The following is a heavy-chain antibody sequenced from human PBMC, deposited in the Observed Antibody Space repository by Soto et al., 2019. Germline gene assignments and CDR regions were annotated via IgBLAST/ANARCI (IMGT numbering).Heavy chain of an antibody. V-gene: IGHV1-46*01. CDR3: ARGPIYYGSGSYYPYYFDY. D-gene: IGHD3-10*01. CDR1: GYAFTSYY. Sequence: GASVKVSCKASGYAFTSYYMHWVRQAPGQGLEWMGIINPSGVSTSYAQKFQGRVTMTRDTSTSTVYMELSSLRSEDTAVYYCARGPIYYGSGSYYPYYFDYWGQGTLVTVSS. J-gene: IGHJ4*02. CDR2: INPSGVST.